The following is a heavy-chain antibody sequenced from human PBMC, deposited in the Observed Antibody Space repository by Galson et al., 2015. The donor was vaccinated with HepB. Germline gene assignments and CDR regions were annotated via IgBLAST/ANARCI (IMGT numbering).Heavy chain of an antibody. CDR3: GRDLGYSGYDWDY. D-gene: IGHD5-12*01. CDR1: GFRFGDYA. CDR2: IRSEAFGGTT. J-gene: IGHJ4*02. Sequence: SLRLSCAGSGFRFGDYAVSWFRQAPGKGLEWVAFIRSEAFGGTTEYAASVMDRFTISRDDSKSLAYLQMNSLEIDDTAVYYCGRDLGYSGYDWDYWGQGTLVTVSS. V-gene: IGHV3-49*03.